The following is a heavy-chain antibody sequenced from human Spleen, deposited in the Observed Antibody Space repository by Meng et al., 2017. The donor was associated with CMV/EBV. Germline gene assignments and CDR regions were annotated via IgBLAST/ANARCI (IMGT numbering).Heavy chain of an antibody. J-gene: IGHJ4*02. CDR2: ISSSSSYI. Sequence: GESLKISCAASGFTFSSYSMNWVRQAPGKGLEWVSSISSSSSYIYYADSVKGRFTISRDNAKNSLYLQMSSLRAEDTAVYYCARVYGSRGGSDHWGQGTLVTVSS. V-gene: IGHV3-21*01. CDR1: GFTFSSYS. D-gene: IGHD4-23*01. CDR3: ARVYGSRGGSDH.